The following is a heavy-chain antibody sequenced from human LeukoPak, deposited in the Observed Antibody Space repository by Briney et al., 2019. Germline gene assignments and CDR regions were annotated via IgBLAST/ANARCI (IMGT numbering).Heavy chain of an antibody. V-gene: IGHV4-38-2*02. Sequence: SETLSLTCTVSGGSISSGYYWGWIRQPPGKGLEWIGSIYHSGSTYYNPSLKSRVTISVDTSKNQFSLKLSSVTAADTAVYYCARGGRGIAVAGTPHWFDPWGQGTLVTVSS. CDR1: GGSISSGYY. CDR3: ARGGRGIAVAGTPHWFDP. J-gene: IGHJ5*02. CDR2: IYHSGST. D-gene: IGHD6-19*01.